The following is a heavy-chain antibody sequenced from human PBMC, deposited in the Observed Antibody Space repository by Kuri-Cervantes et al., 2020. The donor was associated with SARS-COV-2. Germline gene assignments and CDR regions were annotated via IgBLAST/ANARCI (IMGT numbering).Heavy chain of an antibody. V-gene: IGHV1-2*02. CDR3: ARKSIAARPSPYYYYYMDV. CDR1: GGTFHSNA. J-gene: IGHJ6*03. D-gene: IGHD6-6*01. Sequence: ASVKVSCKASGGTFHSNAITWVRQAPGQGLEWMGWINPNSGGTNYAQKFQGRVTMTRDTSISTAYMELSRLRSDDTAVYYCARKSIAARPSPYYYYYMDVWGKGTTVTVSS. CDR2: INPNSGGT.